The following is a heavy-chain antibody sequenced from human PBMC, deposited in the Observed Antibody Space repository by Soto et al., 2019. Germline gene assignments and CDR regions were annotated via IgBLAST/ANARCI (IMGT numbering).Heavy chain of an antibody. CDR2: ISHSGTS. CDR3: ASSSGGHSGKGHWHYT. Sequence: SEDLPLTCTGSGYSMSSGYYWGWIRQTPGKGLEWIGSISHSGTSFYNPSLRSRVTISMDTSNNHFSLKLNSLTATDTAVYYCASSSGGHSGKGHWHYTCGQGTLVTVSS. J-gene: IGHJ5*01. V-gene: IGHV4-38-2*02. D-gene: IGHD1-7*01. CDR1: GYSMSSGYY.